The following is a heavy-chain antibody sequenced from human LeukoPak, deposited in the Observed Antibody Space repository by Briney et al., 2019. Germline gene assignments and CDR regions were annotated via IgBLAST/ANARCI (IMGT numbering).Heavy chain of an antibody. D-gene: IGHD3-9*01. CDR3: ARDVLRYFDWLSLYYYYYGMDV. CDR2: ISAYNGNT. Sequence: SVKVSCKASGYTFTSYGISWVRQAPGQGLEWMGWISAYNGNTNYAQKLQGRVTMTTDTSTSTAYMELRSLRSDDTAVYYCARDVLRYFDWLSLYYYYYGMDVWGQGTTVTVSS. J-gene: IGHJ6*02. V-gene: IGHV1-18*01. CDR1: GYTFTSYG.